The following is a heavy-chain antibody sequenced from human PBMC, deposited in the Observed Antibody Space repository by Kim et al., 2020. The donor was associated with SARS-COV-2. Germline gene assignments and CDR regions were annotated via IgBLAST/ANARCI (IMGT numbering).Heavy chain of an antibody. Sequence: GGSLRLSCAASGFTFSSYWMHWVRQAPGKGLVWVSRINSDGSSTSYADSVKGRFTISRDNAKNTLYLQMNSLRAEDTAVYYCARGGHWRVLVDWGQGTLVTVSS. CDR1: GFTFSSYW. D-gene: IGHD3-3*01. CDR3: ARGGHWRVLVD. V-gene: IGHV3-74*01. CDR2: INSDGSST. J-gene: IGHJ4*02.